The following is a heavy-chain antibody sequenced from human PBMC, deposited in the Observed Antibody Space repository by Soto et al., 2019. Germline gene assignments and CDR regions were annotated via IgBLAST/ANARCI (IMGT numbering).Heavy chain of an antibody. J-gene: IGHJ4*02. Sequence: SETLSLTCAVYGGSFSGYYWSWIRQPPGKGLEWIGEINQSGRTNYNPSLRSRLTLSIDTSKNQFSLKLRSVNAADTAVYFCARGGYCVNDVCSTQFDYWGQGALVTVSS. CDR2: INQSGRT. V-gene: IGHV4-34*01. CDR1: GGSFSGYY. CDR3: ARGGYCVNDVCSTQFDY. D-gene: IGHD2-8*01.